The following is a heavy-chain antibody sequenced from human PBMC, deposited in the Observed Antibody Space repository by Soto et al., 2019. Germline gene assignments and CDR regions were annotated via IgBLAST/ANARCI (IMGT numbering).Heavy chain of an antibody. V-gene: IGHV3-21*01. CDR1: GFTFINYN. J-gene: IGHJ4*02. D-gene: IGHD1-26*01. CDR2: ISGGSNYI. CDR3: ARGATSLDY. Sequence: GGSLRLSCAASGFTFINYNMNWVRQAPGKGLEWVSSISGGSNYIKYADSVQGRFTVSRDNAKNSLYLQMNSLRAEDTAAYYCARGATSLDYWGRGTLVTVSS.